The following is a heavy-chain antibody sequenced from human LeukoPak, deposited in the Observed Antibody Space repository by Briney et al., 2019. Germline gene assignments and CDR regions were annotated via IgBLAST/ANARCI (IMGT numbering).Heavy chain of an antibody. CDR3: ATDRYYGSGSYYNN. J-gene: IGHJ4*02. CDR2: IIPILGIA. Sequence: GASVKVSCKASGGTFSSYAISWVRQAPGQGLEWMGRIIPILGIANYAQKFQGRVTITADTSTDTAYMELSSLRSEDTAVYYCATDRYYGSGSYYNNWGQGTLVTVSS. V-gene: IGHV1-69*04. D-gene: IGHD3-10*01. CDR1: GGTFSSYA.